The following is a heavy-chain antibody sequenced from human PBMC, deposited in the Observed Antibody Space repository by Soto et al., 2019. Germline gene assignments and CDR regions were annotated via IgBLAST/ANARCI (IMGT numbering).Heavy chain of an antibody. CDR3: ARSGSYDSLYYFDY. V-gene: IGHV4-39*01. J-gene: IGHJ4*02. Sequence: SETLSLTCTVSGGSISSSSYYWGWIRQPPGKGLEWIGSIYYSGSTYYNPSLKSRVTISVDTSKNQFSLKLSSVTAADTAVYYCARSGSYDSLYYFDYWGQGTLVTVSS. CDR1: GGSISSSSYY. CDR2: IYYSGST. D-gene: IGHD3-22*01.